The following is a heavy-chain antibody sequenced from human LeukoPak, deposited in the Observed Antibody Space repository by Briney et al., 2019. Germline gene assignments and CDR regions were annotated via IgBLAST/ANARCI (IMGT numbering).Heavy chain of an antibody. D-gene: IGHD2-15*01. CDR1: GGIFNDYS. V-gene: IGHV1-69*04. Sequence: SVKVSCKASGGIFNDYSISWVRRAPGQGLEWMGRIIPILNVPNYAQKFEGRVTITADKSTNTAYMELSSLKSEDTAVYFCARDRPRARYFDYWGQGTLVSVPS. CDR3: ARDRPRARYFDY. J-gene: IGHJ4*02. CDR2: IIPILNVP.